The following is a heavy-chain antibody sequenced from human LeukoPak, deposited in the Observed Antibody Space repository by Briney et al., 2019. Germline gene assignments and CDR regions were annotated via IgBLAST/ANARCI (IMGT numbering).Heavy chain of an antibody. CDR3: ARIPYSSYFDY. CDR1: GGSISSYY. CDR2: IYYSGST. J-gene: IGHJ4*02. Sequence: TSETLSLTCTVSGGSISSYYWSWIRQPPGKGLEWIGYIYYSGSTNCNPSLKSRVTISVDTSKNQFSLKLGSVTAADTAVYYCARIPYSSYFDYWGQGTLVTVSS. V-gene: IGHV4-59*01. D-gene: IGHD6-13*01.